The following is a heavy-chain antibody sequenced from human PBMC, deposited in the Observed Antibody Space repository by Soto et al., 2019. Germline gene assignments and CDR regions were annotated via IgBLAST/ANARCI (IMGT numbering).Heavy chain of an antibody. J-gene: IGHJ3*02. V-gene: IGHV1-18*01. CDR1: GYTFINYG. D-gene: IGHD1-26*01. Sequence: QVQLVQSGAEVKKPGASVRVSCKTSGYTFINYGITWVRQAPGQGLEWMGWLSAYNGDTSSSEKLQDRFTMTTDTSTNTVYMDLSSLRSDDTAVYYCARWSAIVGGAEALDIWGQGTMVIVSS. CDR3: ARWSAIVGGAEALDI. CDR2: LSAYNGDT.